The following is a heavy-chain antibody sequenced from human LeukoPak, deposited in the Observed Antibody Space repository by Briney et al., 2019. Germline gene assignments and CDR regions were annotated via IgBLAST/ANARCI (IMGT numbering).Heavy chain of an antibody. CDR3: ATGTITFGGVIENDY. CDR2: VDPEDGET. J-gene: IGHJ4*02. Sequence: ASVKISCKVSGYTFTDYYMHWVQQAPGKGLEWMGLVDPEDGETIYAEKFQGRVTITADTSTDTAYMVLSSLRSEDTAVYYCATGTITFGGVIENDYWGQGTLVTVSS. V-gene: IGHV1-69-2*01. CDR1: GYTFTDYY. D-gene: IGHD3-16*02.